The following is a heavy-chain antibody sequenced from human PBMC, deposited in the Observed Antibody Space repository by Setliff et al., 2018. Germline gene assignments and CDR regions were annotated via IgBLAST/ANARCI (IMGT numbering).Heavy chain of an antibody. D-gene: IGHD7-27*01. CDR3: ARVLTGASFDY. Sequence: LRLSCAASGFTFSNYAMHWVRQAPGKGLEWVAVISYDGSNKYYADSVKGRFTISRDDSKNTLYLQMNSLRPEDTAVYYCARVLTGASFDYWGQGTLVTVSS. V-gene: IGHV3-30*04. J-gene: IGHJ4*02. CDR2: ISYDGSNK. CDR1: GFTFSNYA.